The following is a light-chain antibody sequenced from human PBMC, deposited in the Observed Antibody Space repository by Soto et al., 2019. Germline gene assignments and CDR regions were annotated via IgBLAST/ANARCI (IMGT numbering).Light chain of an antibody. Sequence: QYALTQPPSVSGSPGQSVTISCTGTSSDVGNYNSVSWYQQPPGTVPKLMIYEVTNRPSGVPDRFSGSKSGNTASLTISGLQPEDEADYYCSSYTTSNTYVFGTGTKVTVL. CDR1: SSDVGNYNS. V-gene: IGLV2-18*02. CDR2: EVT. J-gene: IGLJ1*01. CDR3: SSYTTSNTYV.